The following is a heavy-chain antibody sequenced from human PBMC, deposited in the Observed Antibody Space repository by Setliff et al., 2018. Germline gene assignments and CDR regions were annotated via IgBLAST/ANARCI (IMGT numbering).Heavy chain of an antibody. Sequence: EPLSLTCSVSGDHIDSYYWSWVRQSAGRGLEWIGRIYGGGATNYNPSLKARLTISVDNSKNQFSLQLTSVTAADTALYFCARERLYYDDLTGFSPEAFDIWGQGTMVTVSS. CDR1: GDHIDSYY. V-gene: IGHV4-4*07. J-gene: IGHJ3*02. CDR3: ARERLYYDDLTGFSPEAFDI. CDR2: IYGGGAT. D-gene: IGHD3-9*01.